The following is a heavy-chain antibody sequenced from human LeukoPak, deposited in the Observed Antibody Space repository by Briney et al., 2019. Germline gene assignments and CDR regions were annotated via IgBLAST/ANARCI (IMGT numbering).Heavy chain of an antibody. CDR1: GFTFSSYA. V-gene: IGHV3-23*01. Sequence: PGGSLRLSCAASGFTFSSYAMSWVRQAPGKGLEWVSAISGSGDSTYCADSVNGRFTTSRDNSKNTLYLQMNSLRAEDTAVYYCAKDRPRGTAMDYWGQGTLVTVSS. D-gene: IGHD5-18*01. CDR2: ISGSGDST. CDR3: AKDRPRGTAMDY. J-gene: IGHJ4*02.